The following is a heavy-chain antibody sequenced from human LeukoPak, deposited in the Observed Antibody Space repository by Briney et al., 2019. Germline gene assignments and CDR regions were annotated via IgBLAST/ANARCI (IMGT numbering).Heavy chain of an antibody. J-gene: IGHJ3*02. Sequence: PGGSLRLSCAASGFTFSSYAMSWVRQAPGKGLEWVSAISGSGGSTYYADSVKGRFTISRDNSKNTLYLQMNSLRAEDTAVYYCAKDGPGGRGGSLRYLNYYDSSGYSAFDIWGQGTMVTVSS. V-gene: IGHV3-23*01. D-gene: IGHD3-22*01. CDR2: ISGSGGST. CDR1: GFTFSSYA. CDR3: AKDGPGGRGGSLRYLNYYDSSGYSAFDI.